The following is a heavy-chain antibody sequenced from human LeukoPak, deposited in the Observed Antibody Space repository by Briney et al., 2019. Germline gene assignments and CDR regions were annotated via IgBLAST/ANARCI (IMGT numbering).Heavy chain of an antibody. CDR1: GITFSNYG. CDR2: ISGSGGRT. CDR3: AKFQRDYGSGSYYPI. D-gene: IGHD3-10*01. J-gene: IGHJ3*02. Sequence: GGSLRLSCAASGITFSNYGMSWVRQAPGEGLAWVSGISGSGGRTNYADSVKGRFTISRDNSKNTLYLQMNSLRAEDTAVYYCAKFQRDYGSGSYYPIWGQGTMVAVSS. V-gene: IGHV3-23*01.